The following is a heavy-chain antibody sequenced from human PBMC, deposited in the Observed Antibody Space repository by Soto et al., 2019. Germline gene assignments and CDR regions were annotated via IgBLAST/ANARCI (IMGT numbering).Heavy chain of an antibody. Sequence: QVQLQESGPGLVKPSQTLSLPCTVSGGSISSVDYYWRWIRKPPGKGLEWIGYIYYSGSTYYNPSLKSRVTISVDTSKNQFSLKLSSVTAADTAVYYCARGVVAYDCSGGSCPPWFDPGGQGTLVTVSS. CDR3: ARGVVAYDCSGGSCPPWFDP. V-gene: IGHV4-30-4*01. J-gene: IGHJ5*02. CDR2: IYYSGST. CDR1: GGSISSVDYY. D-gene: IGHD2-15*01.